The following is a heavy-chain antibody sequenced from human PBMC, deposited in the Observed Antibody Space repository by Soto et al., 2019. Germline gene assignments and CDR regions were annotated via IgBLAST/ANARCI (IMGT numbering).Heavy chain of an antibody. CDR2: IYYSGST. D-gene: IGHD3-22*01. CDR1: GGSISSSSYY. V-gene: IGHV4-39*01. CDR3: ARWSSYYDRSGYYHF. Sequence: SGTLSLTCTVSGGSISSSSYYWGWIRQPPGKGLEWIGSIYYSGSTYYNPSLKSRVTISVDTSKNQFSLKLSSVTAADTAVYYFARWSSYYDRSGYYHFWGQGTVDTVSS. J-gene: IGHJ1*01.